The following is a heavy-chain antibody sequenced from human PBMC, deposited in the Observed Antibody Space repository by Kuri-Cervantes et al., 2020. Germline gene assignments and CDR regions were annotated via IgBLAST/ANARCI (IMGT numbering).Heavy chain of an antibody. J-gene: IGHJ6*02. Sequence: GESLKISCAASGFTFSSYWMHWVRQVPGKGLVWVSRIISDGRSATYADSVRGRFTISRDNAKNTLYLQMNSLTAEDTAVYYCARDGVAVAGTPLYYYYGMDVWGQGTTVTVSS. CDR3: ARDGVAVAGTPLYYYYGMDV. CDR2: IISDGRSA. V-gene: IGHV3-74*03. D-gene: IGHD6-19*01. CDR1: GFTFSSYW.